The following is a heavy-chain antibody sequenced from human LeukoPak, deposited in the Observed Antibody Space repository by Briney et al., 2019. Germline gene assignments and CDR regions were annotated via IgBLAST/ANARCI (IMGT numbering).Heavy chain of an antibody. CDR1: GFIFSNFW. V-gene: IGHV3-74*01. CDR2: INSDGKTI. CDR3: ARGQSYMDV. J-gene: IGHJ6*03. Sequence: GGSLRPSCEASGFIFSNFWMYWVRQVPGKGLIWVSRINSDGKTINYADSVRGRFTMSRDNAKKTLYLQLNSLRVEDTALYYCARGQSYMDVWGKGTTVTVSS.